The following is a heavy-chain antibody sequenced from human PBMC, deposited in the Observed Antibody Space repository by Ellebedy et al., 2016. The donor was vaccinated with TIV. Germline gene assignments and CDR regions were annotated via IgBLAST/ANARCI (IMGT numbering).Heavy chain of an antibody. D-gene: IGHD6-19*01. J-gene: IGHJ4*02. Sequence: SETLSLTCTVSGGSISSSSYYWGWIRQPPGKGLEWIGSIYYSGSTYYNPSLKSRVTISVDTSKNQFSLKLSSVTAADTAVYYCARHGQWLGHDYWGQGTLVTVSS. CDR2: IYYSGST. CDR3: ARHGQWLGHDY. CDR1: GGSISSSSYY. V-gene: IGHV4-39*01.